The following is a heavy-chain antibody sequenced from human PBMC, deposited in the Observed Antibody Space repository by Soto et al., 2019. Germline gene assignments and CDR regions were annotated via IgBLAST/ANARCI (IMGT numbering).Heavy chain of an antibody. CDR1: GFTFSSYA. J-gene: IGHJ4*02. V-gene: IGHV3-23*01. Sequence: GSLRLSCAASGFTFSSYAMSWVRQAPGKGLEWVSAISGSGGSTYYADSVKGRFTISRDNSKNTLYLQMNSLRAEDTAVYYCAKGIVVVVAYSYYFDYWGQGTLVTVSS. CDR3: AKGIVVVVAYSYYFDY. CDR2: ISGSGGST. D-gene: IGHD2-15*01.